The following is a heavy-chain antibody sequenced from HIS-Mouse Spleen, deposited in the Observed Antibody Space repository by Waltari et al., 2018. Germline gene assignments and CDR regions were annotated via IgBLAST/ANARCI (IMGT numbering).Heavy chain of an antibody. J-gene: IGHJ2*01. CDR3: AREIPYSSSWYDWYFDL. V-gene: IGHV4-39*07. D-gene: IGHD6-13*01. CDR1: GGSISPSRYY. Sequence: QLQLQESGPGLVKPSETLSLTCTVAGGSISPSRYYWGRIRQPPGKGPEWIGSIHSCGSTYYNPSLKSRVTISVDTSKNQFSLKLSSVTAADTAVYYCAREIPYSSSWYDWYFDLWGRGTLVTVSS. CDR2: IHSCGST.